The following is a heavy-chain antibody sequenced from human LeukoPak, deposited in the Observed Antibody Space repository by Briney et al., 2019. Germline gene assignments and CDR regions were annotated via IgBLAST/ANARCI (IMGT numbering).Heavy chain of an antibody. J-gene: IGHJ4*02. CDR1: GLTVSSNY. Sequence: GGSLRLSCAASGLTVSSNYMSWVRQPPGRGLEWVSIIYSSGSAYYPDSLKGRFTISRDTSKNMLYLEMNSLRGEDTAVYYCARAVVVTGTDYFDYWGQGSLVTASS. D-gene: IGHD2-21*02. CDR3: ARAVVVTGTDYFDY. CDR2: IYSSGSA. V-gene: IGHV3-66*02.